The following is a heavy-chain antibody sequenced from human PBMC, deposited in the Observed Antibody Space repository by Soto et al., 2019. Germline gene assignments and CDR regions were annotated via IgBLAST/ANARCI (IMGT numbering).Heavy chain of an antibody. CDR3: ARDAYYYDTRGYYLLDY. CDR2: IYSSGDT. CDR1: VGSISIYY. J-gene: IGHJ4*02. Sequence: PSETPCFTCSFSVGSISIYYWSWIRQPAGKGLDWIGRIYSSGDTYYNPSLESRIIMSVDTSKNQFSLNLSSVTAADTAIYYCARDAYYYDTRGYYLLDYWGQGTMVTVSS. V-gene: IGHV4-4*07. D-gene: IGHD3-22*01.